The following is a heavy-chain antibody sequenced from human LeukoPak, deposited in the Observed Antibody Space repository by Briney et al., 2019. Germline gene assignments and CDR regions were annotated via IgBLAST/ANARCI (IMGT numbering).Heavy chain of an antibody. CDR2: IETKTDGGTT. CDR3: TADEWA. CDR1: GFTFSNSW. V-gene: IGHV3-15*04. D-gene: IGHD1-26*01. Sequence: PGGSLRLSCAASGFTFSNSWMSWVRQAPGKGLEWVGRIETKTDGGTTDYAAPVKGRFTISRDGSKNTLYLQMNSLETEDTAVYYCTADEWAWGQGTLVTVSS. J-gene: IGHJ5*02.